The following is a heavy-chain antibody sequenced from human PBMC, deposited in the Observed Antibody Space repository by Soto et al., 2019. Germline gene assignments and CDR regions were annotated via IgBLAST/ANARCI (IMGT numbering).Heavy chain of an antibody. D-gene: IGHD3-22*01. CDR3: GRDPRWGYDSSGYYYTGAFDI. V-gene: IGHV4-31*03. CDR2: IYYSGST. Sequence: SETLSLTCTVSGGSISSGGYYWSWIRQHPGKGLEWIGYIYYSGSTYYNPSLKSRVTISVDTSKNQFSLKLSSVTAADTAVYYWGRDPRWGYDSSGYYYTGAFDIWGQGTMVTVSS. J-gene: IGHJ3*02. CDR1: GGSISSGGYY.